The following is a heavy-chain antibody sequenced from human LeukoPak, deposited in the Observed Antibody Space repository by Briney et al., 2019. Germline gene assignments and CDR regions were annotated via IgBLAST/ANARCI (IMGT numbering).Heavy chain of an antibody. J-gene: IGHJ4*02. CDR2: MNPNSGNT. Sequence: RASVKVSCKASGYTFTSYDINWVRQATGQGLEWMGWMNPNSGNTGYAQKFQGRVAMTRNTSISTAYMELSSLRSEDTAVYYCARGLVSVTTLTSYYFDYWGQGTLVTVSS. CDR1: GYTFTSYD. D-gene: IGHD4-11*01. V-gene: IGHV1-8*01. CDR3: ARGLVSVTTLTSYYFDY.